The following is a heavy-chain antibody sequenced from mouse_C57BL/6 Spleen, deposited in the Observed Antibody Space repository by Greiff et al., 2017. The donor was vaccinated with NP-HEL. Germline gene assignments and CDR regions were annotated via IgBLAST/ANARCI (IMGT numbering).Heavy chain of an antibody. Sequence: QVQLQQPGAELVKPGASVKVSCKASGYTFTSYWMHWVKQRPGQGLEWIGRIHPSDSDTNYNQKLKGKATLTVDKSSSTAYIQLSSLTSEDSAVYYCAIPSIPKVLRSLAYWGQGTLVTVSA. V-gene: IGHV1-74*01. CDR1: GYTFTSYW. J-gene: IGHJ3*01. CDR3: AIPSIPKVLRSLAY. CDR2: IHPSDSDT. D-gene: IGHD1-1*01.